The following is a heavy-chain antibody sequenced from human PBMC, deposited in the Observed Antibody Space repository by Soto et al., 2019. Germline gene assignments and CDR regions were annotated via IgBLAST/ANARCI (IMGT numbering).Heavy chain of an antibody. J-gene: IGHJ6*03. CDR2: ISGSGGST. Sequence: GGSLRLSCAASGFTFSSYAMSWVRQAPGKGLEWVSAISGSGGSTYYADSVKGRFTISRDNSKNTLYLQMNSLRAEDTAVYYCAKRRPTCSGGSCYPDYYYYMDVWGKGTTVTVSS. V-gene: IGHV3-23*01. CDR1: GFTFSSYA. D-gene: IGHD2-15*01. CDR3: AKRRPTCSGGSCYPDYYYYMDV.